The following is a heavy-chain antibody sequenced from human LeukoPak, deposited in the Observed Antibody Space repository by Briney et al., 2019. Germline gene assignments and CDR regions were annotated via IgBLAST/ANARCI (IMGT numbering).Heavy chain of an antibody. V-gene: IGHV3-21*01. Sequence: GGSLRLSCAASGFSFSNYRMNWVRQAPGKGLEWVSSISSSSSYIYYADSVKGRFTISRDNSKNTLYLQMNSLRAEDTAVYYCAKSMVRGVIRYYYYYMDVWGKGTTVTISS. J-gene: IGHJ6*03. CDR2: ISSSSSYI. D-gene: IGHD3-10*01. CDR1: GFSFSNYR. CDR3: AKSMVRGVIRYYYYYMDV.